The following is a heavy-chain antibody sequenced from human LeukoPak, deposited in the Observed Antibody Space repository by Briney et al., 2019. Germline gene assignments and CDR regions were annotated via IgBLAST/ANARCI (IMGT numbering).Heavy chain of an antibody. V-gene: IGHV6-1*01. CDR3: ARRLTQYDCFDP. CDR2: TYYRSTWYN. D-gene: IGHD2-2*01. Sequence: SQTLSLTCAISGDSFSSNSVTWNWIRQSPSRGLEWLGRTYYRSTWYNDYAVSVRGRITVNPDTSKNQFSLHLNSVTPEDAAVYYCARRLTQYDCFDPWGQGILVTVSS. J-gene: IGHJ5*02. CDR1: GDSFSSNSVT.